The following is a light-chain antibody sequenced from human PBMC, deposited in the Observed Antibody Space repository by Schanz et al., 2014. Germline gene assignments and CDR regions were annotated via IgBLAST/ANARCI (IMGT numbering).Light chain of an antibody. J-gene: IGKJ1*01. V-gene: IGKV3-20*01. CDR3: QQYGTSPWT. CDR2: GAS. CDR1: QSVNSY. Sequence: EIVLTQSPVTLSLYPGERATLSCRASQSVNSYLAWYQQKPGLAPRLLIYGASSRATGIPDRFRGSGSGTDFTLTISRLEPEDFAVYYCQQYGTSPWTFGQGTKVDIK.